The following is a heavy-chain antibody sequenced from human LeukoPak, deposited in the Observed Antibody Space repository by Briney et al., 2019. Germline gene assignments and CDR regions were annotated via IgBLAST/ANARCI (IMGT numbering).Heavy chain of an antibody. V-gene: IGHV4-59*01. CDR1: GASFSGYS. Sequence: SETLSLTCAISGASFSGYSWTWIRQPPGKGLEWIGYIYYSGSTNYNPSLKSRVTISVDTSKNQFSLKLSSVTAADTAVYYCARDGPRRDGYNEPFDYWGQGTLVTVSS. CDR3: ARDGPRRDGYNEPFDY. CDR2: IYYSGST. D-gene: IGHD5-24*01. J-gene: IGHJ4*02.